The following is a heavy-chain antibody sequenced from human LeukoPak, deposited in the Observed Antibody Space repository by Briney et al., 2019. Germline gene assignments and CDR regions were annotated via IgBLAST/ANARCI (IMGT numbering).Heavy chain of an antibody. Sequence: GGAVRLFCAACGVTFSSYWMSWVRQAPGKGLEWVANMKQDGSEKYYVDSVKGRFTISRDNAKNSLYLQMNSLRAEDTAVYYCARDTYYYDSSGYPPLYYYYYYMDVWGKGTTVTVSS. D-gene: IGHD3-22*01. V-gene: IGHV3-7*01. CDR1: GVTFSSYW. CDR2: MKQDGSEK. CDR3: ARDTYYYDSSGYPPLYYYYYYMDV. J-gene: IGHJ6*03.